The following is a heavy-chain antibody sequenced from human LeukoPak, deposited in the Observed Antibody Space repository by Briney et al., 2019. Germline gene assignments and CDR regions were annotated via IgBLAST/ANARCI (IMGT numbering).Heavy chain of an antibody. J-gene: IGHJ4*02. V-gene: IGHV3-30*04. D-gene: IGHD3-16*01. CDR3: ATMGGSFDY. Sequence: HPGSSLRLSCAASGFTFCNYHMHWVRQAPGKGLEWVTVISNDRNNKYYADSVKGRFTISRDDSENTLYLQMNSLRPEDTAMYYCATMGGSFDYWGQGTLVTVPS. CDR2: ISNDRNNK. CDR1: GFTFCNYH.